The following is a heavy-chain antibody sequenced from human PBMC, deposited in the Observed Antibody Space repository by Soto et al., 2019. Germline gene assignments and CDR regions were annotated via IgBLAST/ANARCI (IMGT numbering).Heavy chain of an antibody. D-gene: IGHD4-4*01. CDR3: ARDRATVTEMYYYYGMDV. J-gene: IGHJ6*02. CDR1: GGSISSYY. Sequence: LSLTCTVSGGSISSYYWSWIRQPAGKGLEWIGRIYTSGSTNYNPSLKSRVTMSVDTSKNQFSLKLSSVTAADTAVYYCARDRATVTEMYYYYGMDVWGQGTTVTVSS. V-gene: IGHV4-4*07. CDR2: IYTSGST.